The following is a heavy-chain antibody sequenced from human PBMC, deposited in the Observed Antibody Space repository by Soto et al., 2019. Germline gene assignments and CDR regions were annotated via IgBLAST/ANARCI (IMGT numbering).Heavy chain of an antibody. CDR3: ARGGTRPYYDPGMDV. Sequence: QVQLVQSGAEVKKPGASVKVSCKSSGYTFSMSGISWVRQAPGQGLEWMGWISGYNGKTNYEQKCQDRVTMTTDTATNMAYMELRSLRSDDTAVDYCARGGTRPYYDPGMDVWGQRTTVTVSS. V-gene: IGHV1-18*01. CDR2: ISGYNGKT. J-gene: IGHJ6*02. CDR1: GYTFSMSG. D-gene: IGHD3-3*01.